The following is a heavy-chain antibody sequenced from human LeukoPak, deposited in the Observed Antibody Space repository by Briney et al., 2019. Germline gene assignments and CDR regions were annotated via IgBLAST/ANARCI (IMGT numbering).Heavy chain of an antibody. Sequence: GGSLRLSCAASGFIFSNYWMHCVRQAPGKGLVWVSRINSDDSRKSYADSVKGRFTISRDNAENTLYLQMNSLRAEDTAVYYCATGVGYYVLLDYWGQGSLVTVSS. CDR2: INSDDSRK. CDR3: ATGVGYYVLLDY. J-gene: IGHJ4*02. D-gene: IGHD3-22*01. CDR1: GFIFSNYW. V-gene: IGHV3-74*01.